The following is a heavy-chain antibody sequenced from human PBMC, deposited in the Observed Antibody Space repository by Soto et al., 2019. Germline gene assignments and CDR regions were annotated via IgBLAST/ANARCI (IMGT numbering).Heavy chain of an antibody. CDR1: GGSMTSGDQY. CDR3: ARELPQRQGRNMDV. J-gene: IGHJ6*02. CDR2: INHRGRL. D-gene: IGHD1-1*01. V-gene: IGHV4-31*03. Sequence: QVQLQESGPGLVKPSQTLSLTCTVTGGSMTSGDQYWTWIRHRPGEGLGWLGYINHRGRLYYNPSLKSRVSMSVDTSKNQFSLNLSSVTAADTAVYYCARELPQRQGRNMDVWGQGTTVTVSS.